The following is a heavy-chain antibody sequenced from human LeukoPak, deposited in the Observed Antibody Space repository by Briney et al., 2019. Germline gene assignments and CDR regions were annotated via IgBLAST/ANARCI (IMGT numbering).Heavy chain of an antibody. CDR2: IYHSGST. CDR3: ATSPLLTYSSGYCDY. V-gene: IGHV4-38-2*02. J-gene: IGHJ4*02. Sequence: SETLSLTCTVSGYSISSGYYWGWIRQPPGKRLEWIGSIYHSGSTYYNPSLKSRVTISVDTSKNQFSLKLSSVTAADTAVYYCATSPLLTYSSGYCDYWGQGTLVTVSS. D-gene: IGHD3-22*01. CDR1: GYSISSGYY.